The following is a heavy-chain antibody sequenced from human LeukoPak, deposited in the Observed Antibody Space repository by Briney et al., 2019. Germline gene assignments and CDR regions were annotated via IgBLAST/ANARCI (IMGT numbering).Heavy chain of an antibody. J-gene: IGHJ4*02. D-gene: IGHD6-13*01. CDR1: GFIFSSYS. V-gene: IGHV3-48*02. CDR2: ISSSSSTI. Sequence: GGSLRLSCAASGFIFSSYSMTWVRQAPGKGLEWVSYISSSSSTIYYADSVKGRFTISRDNAKNSLYLQMNSLRDEDTAVYYCARVILGYIDYWGQGTLVTVSS. CDR3: ARVILGYIDY.